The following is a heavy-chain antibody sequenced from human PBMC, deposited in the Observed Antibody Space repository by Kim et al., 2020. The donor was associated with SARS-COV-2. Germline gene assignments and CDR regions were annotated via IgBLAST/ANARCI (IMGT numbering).Heavy chain of an antibody. Sequence: GGSLRLSCAASGFRFSDHYMNWIRQAPGKGLEWVSYISGSSTNINYADSVKGRFTISRDNAKNSLHLEMNDLRAEDTALYFCARFGGFGAKELDPWGQGTLGIVSS. J-gene: IGHJ5*02. D-gene: IGHD3-10*01. CDR3: ARFGGFGAKELDP. V-gene: IGHV3-11*03. CDR1: GFRFSDHY. CDR2: ISGSSTNI.